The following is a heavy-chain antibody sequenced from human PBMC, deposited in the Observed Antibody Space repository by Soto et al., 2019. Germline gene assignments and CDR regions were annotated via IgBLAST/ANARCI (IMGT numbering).Heavy chain of an antibody. V-gene: IGHV1-69*13. CDR2: IIPIFGTA. J-gene: IGHJ4*02. Sequence: GASVKVSFKASGGTFSSYASSWVRQAPGQGLEWMGGIIPIFGTANYAQKFQGRVTITADESTSTAYMELSSLRSEDTAVYYCAREGSGYSSLFDYWGQGTLVTVSS. D-gene: IGHD3-10*01. CDR1: GGTFSSYA. CDR3: AREGSGYSSLFDY.